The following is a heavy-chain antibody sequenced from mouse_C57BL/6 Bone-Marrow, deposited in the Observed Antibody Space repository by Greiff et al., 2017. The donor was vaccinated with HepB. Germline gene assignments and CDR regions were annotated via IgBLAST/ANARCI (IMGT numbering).Heavy chain of an antibody. Sequence: EVQLVESGGGLVQPGGSLKLSCAASGFTFSDYYMYWVRQTPEKRLEWVAYISNGGGSTYYPDTVKGRFTICRDNAKNTLYLQVSRLKSEDTAMYYCAGQELGQGFAYWGQGTLVTVSA. CDR2: ISNGGGST. D-gene: IGHD4-1*01. CDR3: AGQELGQGFAY. V-gene: IGHV5-12*01. CDR1: GFTFSDYY. J-gene: IGHJ3*01.